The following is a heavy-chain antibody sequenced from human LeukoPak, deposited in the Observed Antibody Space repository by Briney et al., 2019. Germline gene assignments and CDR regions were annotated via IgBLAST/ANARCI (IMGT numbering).Heavy chain of an antibody. CDR2: VSGSGGAT. J-gene: IGHJ4*02. V-gene: IGHV3-23*01. CDR1: GFTFNKYA. Sequence: PGGSLRLSCAASGFTFNKYAMSWVRRAPGKGLEWVSHVSGSGGATYYADSVKGRFTISRDNSKNTLYLQMNSLRAEDTAVYYCAKRTDVLTGYYNGWGQGTLVTVSS. D-gene: IGHD3-9*01. CDR3: AKRTDVLTGYYNG.